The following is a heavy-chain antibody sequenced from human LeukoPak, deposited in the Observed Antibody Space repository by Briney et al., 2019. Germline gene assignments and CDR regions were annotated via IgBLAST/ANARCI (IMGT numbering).Heavy chain of an antibody. CDR1: GGSISSGDYY. Sequence: SETLSLTCTVSGGSISSGDYYWSWIRQPPGKGLEWIGYIYYSGSTYYNPSLKSRVTISVDTSKNLFSLKLSSVTAADTAVYYCASNPFYSSGWQIDYWGQGTLVTVSS. CDR2: IYYSGST. V-gene: IGHV4-30-4*01. CDR3: ASNPFYSSGWQIDY. J-gene: IGHJ4*02. D-gene: IGHD6-19*01.